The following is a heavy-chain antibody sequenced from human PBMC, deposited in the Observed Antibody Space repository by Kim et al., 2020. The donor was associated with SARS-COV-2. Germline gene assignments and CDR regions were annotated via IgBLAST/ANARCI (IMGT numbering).Heavy chain of an antibody. CDR1: GFTFSSYG. J-gene: IGHJ2*01. CDR2: IWYDGSNK. Sequence: GGSLRLSCAASGFTFSSYGMHWVRQAPGKGLEWVAVIWYDGSNKYYADSVKGRFTISRDNSKNTLYLQMNSLRAEDTAVYYCARDRGPHTVTTNTKPVISWYFDLWGRGTLVTVSS. V-gene: IGHV3-33*01. D-gene: IGHD4-17*01. CDR3: ARDRGPHTVTTNTKPVISWYFDL.